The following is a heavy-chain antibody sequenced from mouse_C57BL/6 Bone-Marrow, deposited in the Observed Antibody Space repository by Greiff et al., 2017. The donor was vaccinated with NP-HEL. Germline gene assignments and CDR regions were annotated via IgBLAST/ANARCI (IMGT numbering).Heavy chain of an antibody. Sequence: EVQVVESGGGLVQPGGSLSLSCAASGFTFTDYYMNWVRQPPGKALEWLGFIRNKASGYTTEYSASVKGRFTISRANSQSILYLQMNALRAEDSATYYCARSIYYDYADDPCYAMGDWGQGTSVTVSS. CDR3: ARSIYYDYADDPCYAMGD. J-gene: IGHJ4*01. CDR1: GFTFTDYY. D-gene: IGHD2-4*01. V-gene: IGHV7-3*01. CDR2: IRNKASGYTT.